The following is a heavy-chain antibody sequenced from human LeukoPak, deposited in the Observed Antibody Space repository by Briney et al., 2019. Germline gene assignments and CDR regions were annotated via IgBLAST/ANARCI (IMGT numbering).Heavy chain of an antibody. Sequence: GASVKVSCKSSGYAFTSYDVNCVRQASGPALKWLEWMNPNSGNTGYAQKFQGRVTMTRNTSISTAYMELSSLRSEDTAVYYCVIAGPFSGGSSTFDYWGQGTLVTVSS. CDR1: GYAFTSYD. J-gene: IGHJ4*02. D-gene: IGHD2-15*01. CDR3: VIAGPFSGGSSTFDY. V-gene: IGHV1-8*01. CDR2: MNPNSGNT.